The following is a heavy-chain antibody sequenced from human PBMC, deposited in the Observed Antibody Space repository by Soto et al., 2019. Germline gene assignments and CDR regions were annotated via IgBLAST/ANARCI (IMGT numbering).Heavy chain of an antibody. CDR1: GGSFNSYF. CDR2: VTPSGGS. CDR3: TTSGRRWPDAFDI. V-gene: IGHV4-34*01. J-gene: IGHJ3*02. Sequence: PSETLSLTCAVYGGSFNSYFWNWVRQPPGKGLEWIGEVTPSGGSNYNPSLKSRVTISKDTSKNQFSLKVTSVTAADTAVYYCTTSGRRWPDAFDIWAQRAMVTVSS. D-gene: IGHD2-15*01.